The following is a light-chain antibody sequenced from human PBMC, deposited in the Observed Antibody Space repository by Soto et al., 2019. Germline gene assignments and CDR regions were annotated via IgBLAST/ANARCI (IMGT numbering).Light chain of an antibody. CDR1: SSDVGDYNY. CDR2: DVS. Sequence: QPVLTQPASVSGSPGQSITISCTGTSSDVGDYNYVSWYQQHPGKAPKLMIYDVSNRPSAVSNRFSGSKSGNTASLTISRLQAEDEADYYCSSYTSSSTLVFGGGTKLTVL. J-gene: IGLJ2*01. CDR3: SSYTSSSTLV. V-gene: IGLV2-14*01.